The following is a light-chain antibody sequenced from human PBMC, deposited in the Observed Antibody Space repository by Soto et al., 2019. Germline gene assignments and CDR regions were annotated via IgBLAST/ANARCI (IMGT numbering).Light chain of an antibody. CDR2: AAS. V-gene: IGKV1-27*01. J-gene: IGKJ4*01. CDR3: QKYNSAGDT. Sequence: DIQMTQSTFSLSASLGDRFTITCLASQGINNYLAWYQQKPGKVPRLLIYAASTLQSGVPSRFSGSGSGTDFTLTISSLQPEDVATYYCQKYNSAGDTFCGGTKVDVK. CDR1: QGINNY.